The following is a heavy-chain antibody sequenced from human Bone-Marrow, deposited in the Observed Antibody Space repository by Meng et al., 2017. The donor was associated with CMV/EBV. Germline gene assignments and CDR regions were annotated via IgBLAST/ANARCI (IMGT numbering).Heavy chain of an antibody. D-gene: IGHD6-13*01. CDR3: ASETAGTYYFDY. J-gene: IGHJ4*02. CDR1: GFTFSSYS. CDR2: MSSSSSYI. V-gene: IGHV3-21*01. Sequence: GESLKISCAASGFTFSSYSMNWVRQAPGKGLEWVSSMSSSSSYIYYADSVKGRFTISRDNAKNSLYLQMNSLRAEDTAVYYCASETAGTYYFDYWGQGTLVTVSS.